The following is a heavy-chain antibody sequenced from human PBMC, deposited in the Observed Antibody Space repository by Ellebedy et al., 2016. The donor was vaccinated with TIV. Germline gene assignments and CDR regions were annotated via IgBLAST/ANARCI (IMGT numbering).Heavy chain of an antibody. D-gene: IGHD2-15*01. V-gene: IGHV3-11*03. J-gene: IGHJ6*02. CDR1: GFTFNDYY. CDR3: ARATRDYYNGMDV. Sequence: GESLKISXAASGFTFNDYYMSWIRQAPGKGLEWVSYISYSSSYTNYADSVKGRFTISRDNAKNSLYLQMNSLRAEDTAVYYCARATRDYYNGMDVWGQGTTVTVS. CDR2: ISYSSSYT.